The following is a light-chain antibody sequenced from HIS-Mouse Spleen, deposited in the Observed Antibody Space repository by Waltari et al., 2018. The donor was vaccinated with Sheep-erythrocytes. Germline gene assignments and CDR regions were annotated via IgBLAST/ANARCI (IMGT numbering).Light chain of an antibody. V-gene: IGLV2-11*01. CDR1: RSDVGGSHY. CDR2: DVS. CDR3: CSYAGSYNHV. Sequence: QSALTQPRSVSGSPGQSVTISCTGTRSDVGGSHYVPWYQQHPGKAPKLTIYDVSKRPSGVPDRFSGSKSGNTASLTISGLQAEDEADYYCCSYAGSYNHVFATGTKVTVL. J-gene: IGLJ1*01.